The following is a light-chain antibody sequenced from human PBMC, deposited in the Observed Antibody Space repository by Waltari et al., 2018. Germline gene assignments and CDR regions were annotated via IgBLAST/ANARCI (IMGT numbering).Light chain of an antibody. V-gene: IGKV2-30*02. CDR3: MQGTHWPYT. Sequence: DVVMTQSPLSLPVTLGQPASISCMSSQILLHSDGNAYFMWFHQRPGQSPRRLIYKVSYRESGVPDRFSGRGSDTDFTLKISRVEADDVGVYYCMQGTHWPYTFGQGTRLDIK. J-gene: IGKJ2*01. CDR1: QILLHSDGNAY. CDR2: KVS.